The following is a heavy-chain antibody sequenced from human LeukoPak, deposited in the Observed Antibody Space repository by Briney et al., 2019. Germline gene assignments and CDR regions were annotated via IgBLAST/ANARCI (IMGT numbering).Heavy chain of an antibody. J-gene: IGHJ4*02. CDR2: IYPGDSDT. V-gene: IGHV5-51*03. Sequence: KPGESLKISCKGSGYSFTSYWIGWVRQMPGKGLEWMGIIYPGDSDTRYSPSFQGQVTISADKSIGTAYLQWSSLKASDTAMYYCARASSQYYYDSSGYQTPFDYWGQGTLVTVSS. CDR1: GYSFTSYW. CDR3: ARASSQYYYDSSGYQTPFDY. D-gene: IGHD3-22*01.